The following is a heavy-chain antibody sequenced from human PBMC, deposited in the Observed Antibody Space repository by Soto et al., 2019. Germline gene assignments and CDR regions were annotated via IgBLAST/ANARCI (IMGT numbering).Heavy chain of an antibody. D-gene: IGHD3-3*02. J-gene: IGHJ6*02. V-gene: IGHV3-74*01. CDR3: AKDRGEEGLTFLEWWGGMDV. CDR2: IKNDGPT. Sequence: GVSLRLSCAASGFTGSNYWMNWNRQAPEKGLVWVSHIKNDGPTSYADSVGGRFTVSRDDAKNSFYLQMNSLRADDTAVYYCAKDRGEEGLTFLEWWGGMDVWGHGTRVTVSS. CDR1: GFTGSNYW.